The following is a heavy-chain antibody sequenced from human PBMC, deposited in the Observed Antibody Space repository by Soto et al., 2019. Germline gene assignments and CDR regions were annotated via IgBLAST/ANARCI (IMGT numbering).Heavy chain of an antibody. CDR1: GFTFSSYG. CDR3: AGAAAHRYYYGMDV. Sequence: LRLSCAASGFTFSSYGMHWVRQAPGKGLEWVAVMWYDGSNKYYADSVKGRFTISRDNSKNTLYLQMNSLRAEDTAVYYCAGAAAHRYYYGMDVWGQGTTVTVS. V-gene: IGHV3-33*01. J-gene: IGHJ6*02. D-gene: IGHD2-2*01. CDR2: MWYDGSNK.